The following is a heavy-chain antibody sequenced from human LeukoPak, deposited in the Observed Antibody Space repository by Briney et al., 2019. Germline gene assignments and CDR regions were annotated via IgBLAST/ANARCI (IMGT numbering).Heavy chain of an antibody. V-gene: IGHV4-61*01. D-gene: IGHD2-21*02. CDR3: ARVTYNWFDP. J-gene: IGHJ5*02. CDR1: GGSVSSGSYY. Sequence: SETLSLTCSVSGGSVSSGSYYWSWIRQPPGKGLEWIGYIHYSGSTNYNPSLKSRVTISVDTSKNQFSLKLSSVTAADTAVYYCARVTYNWFDPWGQGTLVTVSS. CDR2: IHYSGST.